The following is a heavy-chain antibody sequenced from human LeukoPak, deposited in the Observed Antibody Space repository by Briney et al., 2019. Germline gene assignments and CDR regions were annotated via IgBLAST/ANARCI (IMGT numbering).Heavy chain of an antibody. D-gene: IGHD3-9*01. CDR2: IYSGGTT. Sequence: GGSLKLSCAASGFTVSSHYMSWVRQAPGRGLEWVSIIYSGGTTYYADSVKGRFTISRDNSKNTLYFQMNNLRVEDTAVYYCARGSNFDWLPSYYYYGMDLWGQGTRVTVSS. V-gene: IGHV3-66*01. CDR1: GFTVSSHY. J-gene: IGHJ6*02. CDR3: ARGSNFDWLPSYYYYGMDL.